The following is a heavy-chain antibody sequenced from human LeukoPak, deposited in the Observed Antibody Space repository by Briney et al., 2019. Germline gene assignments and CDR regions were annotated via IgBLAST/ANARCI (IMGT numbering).Heavy chain of an antibody. J-gene: IGHJ5*02. CDR1: GGSISSSSYY. CDR2: IYYSGST. CDR3: ARILRNNWFDP. V-gene: IGHV4-39*01. Sequence: SETLSLTCTVSGGSISSSSYYWGWIRQPTGKGLEWIGSIYYSGSTYYNPSLKSRVTISVDTSKNQFSLKLSSVTAADTAVYYCARILRNNWFDPWGQGTLVTVSS.